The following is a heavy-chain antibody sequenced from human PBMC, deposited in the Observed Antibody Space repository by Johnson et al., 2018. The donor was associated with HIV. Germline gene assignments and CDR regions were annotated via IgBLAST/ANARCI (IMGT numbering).Heavy chain of an antibody. CDR3: ARDGQWGSTTWYSAFDI. D-gene: IGHD6-13*01. CDR1: GFAFRTHW. V-gene: IGHV3-74*01. J-gene: IGHJ3*02. Sequence: EQLVESGGGLVQPGGSLRLSCAASGFAFRTHWMVWVRQVPGKGLVWVSRINSDGSSTSYADSVKGRVTTSRDNAKNTLFLQMNSLRAEDTAVYYCARDGQWGSTTWYSAFDIWGQGTMVTVSS. CDR2: INSDGSST.